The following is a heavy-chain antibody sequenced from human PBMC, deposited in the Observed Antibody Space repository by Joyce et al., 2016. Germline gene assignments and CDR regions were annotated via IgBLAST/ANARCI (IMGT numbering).Heavy chain of an antibody. Sequence: QVLLVQSGAAVKRPGSSLRVSCKSSGGDFSNYTVNWVRQAPGQRVEWRGESIPFFGAAKYAEDFQGRVTLPADQSARTAYLELSSLTSSDTAVYYCARGGTSSDHYFFYTLDVWGPGTTVIVSS. D-gene: IGHD1-14*01. J-gene: IGHJ6*02. CDR2: SIPFFGAA. CDR1: GGDFSNYT. V-gene: IGHV1-69*12. CDR3: ARGGTSSDHYFFYTLDV.